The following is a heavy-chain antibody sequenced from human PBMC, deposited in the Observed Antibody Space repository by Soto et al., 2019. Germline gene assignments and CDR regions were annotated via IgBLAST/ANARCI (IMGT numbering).Heavy chain of an antibody. CDR2: IYYSGST. V-gene: IGHV4-31*03. J-gene: IGHJ3*02. CDR1: GGCSSSGGYY. CDR3: ARVLKYCSSTSCHDAFDI. D-gene: IGHD2-2*01. Sequence: SETLSLTCTVSGGCSSSGGYYWSWIRQHPGKGLEWIGYIYYSGSTYYNPSLKSRVTISVDTSKNQFSLKLSSVTAADTAVYYSARVLKYCSSTSCHDAFDIWRQGTMVTVSS.